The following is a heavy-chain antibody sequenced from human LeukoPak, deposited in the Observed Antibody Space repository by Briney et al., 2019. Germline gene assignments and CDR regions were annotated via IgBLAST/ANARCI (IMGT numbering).Heavy chain of an antibody. CDR1: GFSVSTTY. D-gene: IGHD3-10*01. J-gene: IGHJ6*02. V-gene: IGHV3-53*01. CDR2: IYSGGST. Sequence: GGSLRLSCAASGFSVSTTYMNWVRQAPGKGLEWVSVIYSGGSTYYADSVKGRFTISRDNSKNTLYLQMNSLRAEDTAVYYCASLSGGVYYYGMDVWGQGTTVTVSS. CDR3: ASLSGGVYYYGMDV.